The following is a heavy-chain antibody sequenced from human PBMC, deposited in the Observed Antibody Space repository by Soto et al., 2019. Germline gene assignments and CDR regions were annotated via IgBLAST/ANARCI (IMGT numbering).Heavy chain of an antibody. Sequence: SETLSLTCTVSGASISGFYWSWIRKSAGKGLEWIGRIYATGTTDYDPSLKSRVMMSVDTSKKQFSLKLRSVTAADTAVYYCVRDGTRTLRDWFDPWGQGISVTVSS. CDR1: GASISGFY. CDR2: IYATGTT. D-gene: IGHD1-1*01. J-gene: IGHJ5*02. V-gene: IGHV4-4*07. CDR3: VRDGTRTLRDWFDP.